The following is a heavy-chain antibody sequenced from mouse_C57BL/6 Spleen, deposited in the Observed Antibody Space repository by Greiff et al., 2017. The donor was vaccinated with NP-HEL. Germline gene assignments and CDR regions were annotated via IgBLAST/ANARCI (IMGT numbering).Heavy chain of an antibody. CDR3: ARPPVSTTVVPYWYFDV. D-gene: IGHD1-1*01. V-gene: IGHV5-6*01. CDR2: ISSGGSYT. CDR1: GFTFSSYG. Sequence: EVQRVESGGDLVKPGGSLKLSCAASGFTFSSYGMSWVRQTPDKRLEWVATISSGGSYTYYPDSVKGRFTISRDNAKNTLYLQMSSLKSEDTAMYYCARPPVSTTVVPYWYFDVWGTGTTVTVSS. J-gene: IGHJ1*03.